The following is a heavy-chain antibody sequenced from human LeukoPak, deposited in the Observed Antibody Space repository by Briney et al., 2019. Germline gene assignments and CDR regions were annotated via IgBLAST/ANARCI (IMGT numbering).Heavy chain of an antibody. Sequence: PGGSLRLSCAASGFIFRSYAMSWVRQARGKGREWVSAISGSGGSTYYADSVKGRFTISRDNSKNTLYLQMNSLRAEDTAVYYCANGLEVYYFDYWGQGTLVTVSS. J-gene: IGHJ4*02. CDR1: GFIFRSYA. D-gene: IGHD1-1*01. V-gene: IGHV3-23*01. CDR2: ISGSGGST. CDR3: ANGLEVYYFDY.